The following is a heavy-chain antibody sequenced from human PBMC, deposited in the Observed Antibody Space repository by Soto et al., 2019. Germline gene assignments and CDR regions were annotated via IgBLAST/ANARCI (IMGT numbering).Heavy chain of an antibody. D-gene: IGHD6-19*01. CDR1: GFTFSNYW. J-gene: IGHJ4*02. CDR2: IKQDGSEK. Sequence: EVQLVESGGGLVQPGESLRLSCAASGFTFSNYWMSWVRQAPGKGLEWVANIKQDGSEKNYVASVKGGFTISRDNAKRSLDLQRNGLVAEDAAVYYCARDPDSIGCVDYWGQGSVGTVSS. V-gene: IGHV3-7*01. CDR3: ARDPDSIGCVDY.